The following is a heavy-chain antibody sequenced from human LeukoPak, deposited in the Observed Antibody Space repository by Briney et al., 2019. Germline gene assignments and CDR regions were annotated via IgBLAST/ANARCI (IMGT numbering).Heavy chain of an antibody. CDR2: ISGRGGST. V-gene: IGHV3-23*01. D-gene: IGHD6-13*01. CDR3: AKGYIIAGRQWYLDL. J-gene: IGHJ2*01. Sequence: GGSLRLSCAASGFTFSSYAMSWVRQAPGKGLEWVSAISGRGGSTYYADSVKGRFTISRDNSKNTLYLQMNSLRAEDTAVYYCAKGYIIAGRQWYLDLWGRGTLVGVSS. CDR1: GFTFSSYA.